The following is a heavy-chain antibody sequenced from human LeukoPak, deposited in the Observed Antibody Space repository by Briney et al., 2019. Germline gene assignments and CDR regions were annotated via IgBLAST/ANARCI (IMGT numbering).Heavy chain of an antibody. CDR3: ARGLVEVVVTYPGRRGYNWFDP. J-gene: IGHJ5*02. V-gene: IGHV1-2*04. CDR2: INPNSGGT. Sequence: GASVKVSCKASGYTFTGYYMHWVRQAPGQGLEWMGWINPNSGGTNYAQKFQGWVTMTRDTSISTAYMELSRLRSDDTAVYYCARGLVEVVVTYPGRRGYNWFDPWGQGTLVTVSS. D-gene: IGHD2-21*02. CDR1: GYTFTGYY.